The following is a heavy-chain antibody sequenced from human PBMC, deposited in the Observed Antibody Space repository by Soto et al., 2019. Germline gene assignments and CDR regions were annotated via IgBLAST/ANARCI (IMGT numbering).Heavy chain of an antibody. CDR2: ISYDGSNK. CDR3: VAGQYFFDY. D-gene: IGHD6-19*01. CDR1: GFNFGSYG. V-gene: IGHV3-30*03. Sequence: GGSHRLSSTASGFNFGSYGMQWVRQAPGKGLEWVAVISYDGSNKYYADSVKDRFTISRDNSKKTLYLQMNSLRADDTAVYYCVAGQYFFDYCGQGTLVTVSS. J-gene: IGHJ4*02.